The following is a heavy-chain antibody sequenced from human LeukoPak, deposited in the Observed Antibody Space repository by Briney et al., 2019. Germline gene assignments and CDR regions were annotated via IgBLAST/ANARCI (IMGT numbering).Heavy chain of an antibody. CDR2: IYYSGST. Sequence: SETLSLTCTVSGGSISSYYWSSIRQPPGKGLEWIGYIYYSGSTNYNPSLKSRVTISVDTSKNQFSLKLSSVTAADTAVYYCARHPFPKYDFWSGYSTAYYFDYWGQGTLVTVSS. D-gene: IGHD3-3*01. CDR3: ARHPFPKYDFWSGYSTAYYFDY. V-gene: IGHV4-59*08. CDR1: GGSISSYY. J-gene: IGHJ4*02.